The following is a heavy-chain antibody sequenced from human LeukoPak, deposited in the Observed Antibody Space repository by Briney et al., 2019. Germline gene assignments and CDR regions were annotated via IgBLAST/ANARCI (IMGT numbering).Heavy chain of an antibody. V-gene: IGHV3-30*18. CDR3: AKDSSRWAFDS. CDR1: GVTLSSYG. D-gene: IGHD6-13*01. J-gene: IGHJ4*02. CDR2: TSYDGSNE. Sequence: GRSLRLSCTASGVTLSSYGMHWVRQAPGKGLEWVAVTSYDGSNEYYAASMKGRFTVSRDNSKNTLYLQMNGLRTEDTAVYYCAKDSSRWAFDSWGQGTLVTVSS.